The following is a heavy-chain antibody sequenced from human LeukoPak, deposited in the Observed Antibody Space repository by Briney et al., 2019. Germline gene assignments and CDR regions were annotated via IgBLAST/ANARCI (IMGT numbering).Heavy chain of an antibody. J-gene: IGHJ4*02. CDR2: IYWDDDK. CDR1: GFSLSTSGVG. D-gene: IGHD5-24*01. Sequence: SGPTLLHPPQTLTLTCTFSGFSLSTSGVGVGWIRQPPGKALEWLALIYWDDDKRYIPSLKSRLTITKDTSKNQVVLTMTNMDPVDTATYYCAHRRGDGFIDYWGQGTLVTVSS. CDR3: AHRRGDGFIDY. V-gene: IGHV2-5*02.